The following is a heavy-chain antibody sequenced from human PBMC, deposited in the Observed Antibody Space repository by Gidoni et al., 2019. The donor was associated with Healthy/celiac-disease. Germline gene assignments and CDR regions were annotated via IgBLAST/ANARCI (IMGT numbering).Heavy chain of an antibody. CDR3: AREILFPGGYPNYFDY. Sequence: QVQLQESGPGLVKPSQTLSLTCTVSGGSISSGGYYWSWIRQHPGKGLEWIGYIYYSGSTYYNPSLKSRVTISVDTSKNQFSLKLSSVTAADTAVYYCAREILFPGGYPNYFDYWGQGTLVTVSS. CDR1: GGSISSGGYY. D-gene: IGHD3-22*01. CDR2: IYYSGST. V-gene: IGHV4-31*03. J-gene: IGHJ4*02.